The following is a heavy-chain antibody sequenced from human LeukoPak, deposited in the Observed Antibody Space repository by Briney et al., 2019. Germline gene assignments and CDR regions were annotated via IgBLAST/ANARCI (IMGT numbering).Heavy chain of an antibody. CDR1: GGTFSSYA. CDR3: AREGYCSSTSCRYFDY. V-gene: IGHV1-69*04. CDR2: IIPILGIA. D-gene: IGHD2-2*01. Sequence: SVTVSCKASGGTFSSYAISWVRQAPGQGLEWMGRIIPILGIANYAQKFQGRVTITADKSTSTAYMELSSLRSEDTAVYYCAREGYCSSTSCRYFDYWGQGTLVTVSS. J-gene: IGHJ4*02.